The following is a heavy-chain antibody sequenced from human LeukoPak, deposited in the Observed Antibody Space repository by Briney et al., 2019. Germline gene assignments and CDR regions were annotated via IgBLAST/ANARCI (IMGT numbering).Heavy chain of an antibody. J-gene: IGHJ4*02. CDR1: GGSFSGYY. D-gene: IGHD3-16*02. CDR2: INHSGST. Sequence: PSETLSLTYAVYGGSFSGYYWSWIRQPPGKGLGWIGEINHSGSTNYNPSLKSRVTISVDTSKNQFSLKLSSVTAADTAVYYCARVMYYDYVWGSYRYTYYFDYWGQGTLVTVSS. CDR3: ARVMYYDYVWGSYRYTYYFDY. V-gene: IGHV4-34*01.